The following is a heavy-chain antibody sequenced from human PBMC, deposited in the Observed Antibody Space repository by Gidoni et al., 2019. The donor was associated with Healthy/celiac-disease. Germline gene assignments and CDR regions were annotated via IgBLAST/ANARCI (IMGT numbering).Heavy chain of an antibody. CDR3: ARLPFISGRPYGMDV. D-gene: IGHD1-20*01. J-gene: IGHJ6*02. Sequence: QLQLQESGPGLVKPSETLSLTCTVPGCSISSSSYYWGWIRQPPGKGLEWIGCIYYSGSTYYNPSLKSRVTISVDTSKNQFSLKLSSVTAADTAVYYCARLPFISGRPYGMDVWGQGTTVTVSS. V-gene: IGHV4-39*01. CDR1: GCSISSSSYY. CDR2: IYYSGST.